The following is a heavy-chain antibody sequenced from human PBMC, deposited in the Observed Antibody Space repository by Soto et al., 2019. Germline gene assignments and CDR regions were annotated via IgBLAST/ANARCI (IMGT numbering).Heavy chain of an antibody. Sequence: GGSLRLSCAASEFTFHNYAMHWVRQAPGKGLEWVSGIYWNGDRPDYADSVKGRFIISRDNAKNSLYLQMNSLRVEDTALYYCTKDIRPGGLDNWGQGTLVTVSS. J-gene: IGHJ4*02. CDR2: IYWNGDRP. V-gene: IGHV3-9*01. CDR3: TKDIRPGGLDN. D-gene: IGHD6-6*01. CDR1: EFTFHNYA.